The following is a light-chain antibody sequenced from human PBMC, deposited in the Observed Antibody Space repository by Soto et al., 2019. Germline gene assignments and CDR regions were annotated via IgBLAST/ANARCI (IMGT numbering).Light chain of an antibody. Sequence: DLQMTQSPSSLSASVGDRVTITCRASQRISTHLNWYQQKPGKAPNLLIYAAYNLQSGVPSRFSGSGSGTDFTLTISSLQPEDFATYYCQQSYSTPRTFGQGTKVEIK. CDR3: QQSYSTPRT. V-gene: IGKV1-39*01. CDR2: AAY. J-gene: IGKJ1*01. CDR1: QRISTH.